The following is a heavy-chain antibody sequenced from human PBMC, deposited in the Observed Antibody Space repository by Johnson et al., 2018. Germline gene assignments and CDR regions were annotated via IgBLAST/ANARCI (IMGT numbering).Heavy chain of an antibody. CDR2: IWYDGSNK. V-gene: IGHV3-33*08. D-gene: IGHD3-22*01. Sequence: QVQLVQSGGGLVQPGGSLRLSCAASGFSISNYGMHWVRQAPGKGLEWVAVIWYDGSNKYYAASVKGRFTISRDNSKNTLYLQMNSLRAEDTAVYYCARDLNYDSREGAFDIWGQGTMVTVSS. J-gene: IGHJ3*02. CDR1: GFSISNYG. CDR3: ARDLNYDSREGAFDI.